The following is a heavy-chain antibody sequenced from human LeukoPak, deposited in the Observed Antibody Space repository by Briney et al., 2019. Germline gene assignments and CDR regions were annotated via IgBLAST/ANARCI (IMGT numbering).Heavy chain of an antibody. CDR1: GFIFSDHY. D-gene: IGHD6-13*01. V-gene: IGHV3-72*01. CDR2: IRNKANGHTT. Sequence: PGGSLRLSSAASGFIFSDHYMDWLRQAPGKGLEWVGRIRNKANGHTTEYAASVKGRFTVSRDDSKNSVYLQMNSLTTEDTAAYYCARGSQSRNWYTDYWGQGTLVTVSS. J-gene: IGHJ4*02. CDR3: ARGSQSRNWYTDY.